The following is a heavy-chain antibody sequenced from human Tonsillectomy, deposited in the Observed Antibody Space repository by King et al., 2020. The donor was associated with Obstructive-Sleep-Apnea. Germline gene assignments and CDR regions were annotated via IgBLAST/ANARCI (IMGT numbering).Heavy chain of an antibody. CDR3: AKIRNYDFWSGYPLVYGMDV. V-gene: IGHV3-23*04. CDR2: IGGSGGST. CDR1: GFTFSSYA. Sequence: VQLVESGGGLVQPGGSLRLSCAASGFTFSSYAMSWVRQAPGKGLEWVSAIGGSGGSTYYADSVKGRFTISRDNSKNTLYLQMNSLRAEDTAVYYCAKIRNYDFWSGYPLVYGMDVWGQGTTVTVSS. J-gene: IGHJ6*02. D-gene: IGHD3-3*01.